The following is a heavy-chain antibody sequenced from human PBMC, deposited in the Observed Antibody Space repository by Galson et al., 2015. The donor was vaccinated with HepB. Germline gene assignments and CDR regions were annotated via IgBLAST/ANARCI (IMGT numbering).Heavy chain of an antibody. J-gene: IGHJ4*02. V-gene: IGHV3-53*01. D-gene: IGHD3-10*01. Sequence: SLRLSCAASGFTVSSNYMSWARQAPGKGLEWVSVIYSGGSTYYADSVKGRFTISRDNSKNTLYLQMNSLRAEDTAVYYCAREPLWFGELSGKLDWGQGTLVTVSS. CDR2: IYSGGST. CDR3: AREPLWFGELSGKLD. CDR1: GFTVSSNY.